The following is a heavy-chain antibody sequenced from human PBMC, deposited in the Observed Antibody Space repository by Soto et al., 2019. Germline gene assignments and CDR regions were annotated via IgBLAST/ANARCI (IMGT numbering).Heavy chain of an antibody. CDR1: GYTFTSYG. Sequence: GASVKVSCKASGYTFTSYGISWVRQAPGQGLEWMGWISAYNGNTNYAQKLQGRVTMTTDTSTSTAYMELRSLRSDDTDVYYCARIGRSSSWDRRQDYGMDVWGQGTTVTVSS. J-gene: IGHJ6*02. CDR2: ISAYNGNT. V-gene: IGHV1-18*01. D-gene: IGHD6-13*01. CDR3: ARIGRSSSWDRRQDYGMDV.